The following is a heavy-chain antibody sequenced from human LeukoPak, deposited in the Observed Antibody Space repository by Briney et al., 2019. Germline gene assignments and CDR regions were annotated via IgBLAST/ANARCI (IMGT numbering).Heavy chain of an antibody. Sequence: SQTLSLTCTVSGDSISSGDYYWSWIRQPAGKGLEWIGRISSRGSTNYNPSLKSRVTISVDTSKNQFSLKLSSVTAADTAVYFCARGPYSYDSSGAFDIWGQGTMVTVSS. J-gene: IGHJ3*02. D-gene: IGHD3-22*01. V-gene: IGHV4-61*02. CDR1: GDSISSGDYY. CDR2: ISSRGST. CDR3: ARGPYSYDSSGAFDI.